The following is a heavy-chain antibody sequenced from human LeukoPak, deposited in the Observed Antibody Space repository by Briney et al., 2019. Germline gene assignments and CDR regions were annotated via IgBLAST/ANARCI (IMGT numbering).Heavy chain of an antibody. CDR2: ISINGGST. CDR3: VRTYDENPLGWFDP. D-gene: IGHD5-12*01. J-gene: IGHJ5*02. CDR1: GTAFRTYA. V-gene: IGHV3-64D*06. Sequence: GSLRLSCSASGTAFRTYAMHWVRQPPGKGLYYVSAISINGGSTYYADSARGRFTISRDNSKNTLYLQMSSLRPDDTAVYYCVRTYDENPLGWFDPWGQGTLVTVSS.